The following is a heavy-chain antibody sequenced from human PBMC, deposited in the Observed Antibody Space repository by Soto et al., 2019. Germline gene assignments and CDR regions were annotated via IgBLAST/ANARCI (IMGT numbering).Heavy chain of an antibody. CDR2: ISGSGGST. D-gene: IGHD3-16*01. V-gene: IGHV3-23*01. J-gene: IGHJ6*02. CDR1: GFTFSSYA. CDR3: SIGADYYYGMDV. Sequence: EVQLLESGGGLVQPGGSLRLSCAASGFTFSSYAMSWVRQAPGKGLEWVSAISGSGGSTYYADSVKGRFTISRDNSKNTLYLQMNSLRAEDTAVYSCSIGADYYYGMDVWGQGTTVTVSS.